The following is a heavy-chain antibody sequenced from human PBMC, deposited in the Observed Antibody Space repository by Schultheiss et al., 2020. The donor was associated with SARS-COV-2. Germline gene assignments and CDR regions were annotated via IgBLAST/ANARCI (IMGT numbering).Heavy chain of an antibody. CDR3: ARHGQQLVRVFDP. D-gene: IGHD6-13*01. J-gene: IGHJ5*02. CDR2: IYYSGST. V-gene: IGHV4-59*08. CDR1: GGSFSGYY. Sequence: SQTLSLTCAVYGGSFSGYYWSWIRQPPGKGLEWIGYIYYSGSTYYNPSLKSRVTISVDTSKNQFSLKLSSVTAADTAVYYCARHGQQLVRVFDPWGQGTLVTVSS.